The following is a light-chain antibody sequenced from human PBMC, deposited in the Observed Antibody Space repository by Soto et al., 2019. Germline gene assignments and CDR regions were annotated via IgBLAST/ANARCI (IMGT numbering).Light chain of an antibody. CDR2: EVS. CDR1: SSDVGGYNY. V-gene: IGLV2-14*01. J-gene: IGLJ3*02. CDR3: SSYTSGSTWV. Sequence: QSALTQPASVSGSPGQSITISCTGTSSDVGGYNYVSWYQQHPGKAPKLMIYEVSNRPSWVSNRFSGSKSGNTASLTISGLQAEDEADYYCSSYTSGSTWVFGGGTQLTVL.